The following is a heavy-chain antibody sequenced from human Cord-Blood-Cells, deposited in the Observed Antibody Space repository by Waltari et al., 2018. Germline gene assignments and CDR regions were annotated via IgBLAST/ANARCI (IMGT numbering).Heavy chain of an antibody. CDR3: ARAVVTIFGVVITHFDY. V-gene: IGHV1-3*01. Sequence: QVQLVQSGAEVKKPGASVKASCKASGYTFTRYAMHWARQVPGPRLEWMGWINAGNGNTKYSQKFQCIVTITRDTSASTAYMELSSLRSEDTAVYYCARAVVTIFGVVITHFDYWGQGTLVTVSS. CDR2: INAGNGNT. D-gene: IGHD3-3*01. CDR1: GYTFTRYA. J-gene: IGHJ4*02.